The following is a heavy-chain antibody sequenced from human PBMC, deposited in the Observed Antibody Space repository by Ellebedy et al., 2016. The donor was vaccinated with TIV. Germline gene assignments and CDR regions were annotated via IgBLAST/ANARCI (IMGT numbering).Heavy chain of an antibody. D-gene: IGHD1-1*01. CDR3: ARDLYRVAVQLERPLFRY. CDR2: INPNSGGT. J-gene: IGHJ4*02. CDR1: GYTFTGYY. V-gene: IGHV1-2*02. Sequence: ASVKVSCXASGYTFTGYYMHWVRQAPGQGLEWMGWINPNSGGTNYAQKFQGRVTMTRDTSISTAYMELSRLRSDDTAVYYCARDLYRVAVQLERPLFRYWGQGTLVTVSS.